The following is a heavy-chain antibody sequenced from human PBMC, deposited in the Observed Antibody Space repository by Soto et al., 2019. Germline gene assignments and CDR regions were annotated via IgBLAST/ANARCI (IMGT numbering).Heavy chain of an antibody. CDR1: GGPFSSYA. CDR2: IIPISGTA. J-gene: IGHJ6*02. Sequence: QVQLVQSGAEVKKPGSSVKFSCKASGGPFSSYAISWVRQAPGQGLEWMGGIIPISGTANYAQKFQGRVTITADESTSTAYMELSSLRSEDTAVYYCARSQGSSTSLEIYYYYYYGMDVWGQGTTVTVSS. D-gene: IGHD2-2*01. CDR3: ARSQGSSTSLEIYYYYYYGMDV. V-gene: IGHV1-69*01.